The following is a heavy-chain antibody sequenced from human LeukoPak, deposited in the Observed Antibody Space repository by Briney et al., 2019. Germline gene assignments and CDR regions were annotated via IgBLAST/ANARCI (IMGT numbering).Heavy chain of an antibody. J-gene: IGHJ4*02. Sequence: PGGSLRLSCAASGFTFSSYAMSWVRQAAGKGLEWVSAINDSGGSTYDADSMKGRFTISRDNSKTPLYMQMKSMRAEDTAVYHCAKDPSIGRYCTNGVCSTFDYWGQGTLVTVSS. CDR1: GFTFSSYA. D-gene: IGHD2-8*01. CDR3: AKDPSIGRYCTNGVCSTFDY. CDR2: INDSGGST. V-gene: IGHV3-23*01.